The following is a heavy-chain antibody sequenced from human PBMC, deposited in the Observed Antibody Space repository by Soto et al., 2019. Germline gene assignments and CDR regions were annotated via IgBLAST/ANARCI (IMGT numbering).Heavy chain of an antibody. Sequence: SVNVSCKASGGSFSNFGISWVRQAPGRGCEWMGGIVPVFGRPNYAQRFRGRLTITADESTSTGYMELISLRSDDTAVYYCAREGSGYNFWGQGTQVTVSS. CDR3: AREGSGYNF. J-gene: IGHJ4*02. V-gene: IGHV1-69*13. D-gene: IGHD5-12*01. CDR1: GGSFSNFG. CDR2: IVPVFGRP.